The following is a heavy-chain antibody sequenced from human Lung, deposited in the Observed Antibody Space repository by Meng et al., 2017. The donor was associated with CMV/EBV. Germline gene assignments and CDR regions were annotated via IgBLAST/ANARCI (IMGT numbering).Heavy chain of an antibody. Sequence: GESXKISCAASGFTVSDYHLSWVRQAPGKGLEWVSAIYSGGTTYYADSVKGRFTISRENSKNTVYLQMNSLRGEDTAVYFCTRDLATLGLGMDVWGQGSTVTVSS. CDR3: TRDLATLGLGMDV. CDR1: GFTVSDYH. D-gene: IGHD5-24*01. V-gene: IGHV3-53*01. J-gene: IGHJ6*02. CDR2: IYSGGTT.